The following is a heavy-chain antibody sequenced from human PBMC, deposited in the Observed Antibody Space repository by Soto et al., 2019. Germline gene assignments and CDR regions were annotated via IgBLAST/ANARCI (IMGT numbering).Heavy chain of an antibody. CDR2: IYYGGST. CDR3: ARRMAAFRDAFDV. D-gene: IGHD3-3*02. J-gene: IGHJ3*01. Sequence: QLQLQESGPGLVKPSETLSHTCTVSVGSISSSSYYWGWIRQPPGKGLEWIGNIYYGGSTYYNPSLKSRVTISVDTSKNRFSLKMNSVTAADTAVFYCARRMAAFRDAFDVWGQGTLVTVSS. CDR1: VGSISSSSYY. V-gene: IGHV4-39*01.